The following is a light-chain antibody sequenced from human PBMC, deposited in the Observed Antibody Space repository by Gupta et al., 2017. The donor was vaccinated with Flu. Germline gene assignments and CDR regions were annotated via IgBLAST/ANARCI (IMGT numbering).Light chain of an antibody. J-gene: IGKJ1*01. CDR1: QGNRND. Sequence: GDRVSITCRASQGNRNDLGWYQQKPGKAPKLLISGASTLQSGVPSRFSGSGSGTDFTLTISSLQPEDFATYYCLQDYNYPRTFGQGTKVEIK. CDR2: GAS. CDR3: LQDYNYPRT. V-gene: IGKV1-6*01.